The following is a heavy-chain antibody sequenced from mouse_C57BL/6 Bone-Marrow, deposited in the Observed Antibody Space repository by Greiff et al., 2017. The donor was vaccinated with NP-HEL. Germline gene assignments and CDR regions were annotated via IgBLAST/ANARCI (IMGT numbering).Heavy chain of an antibody. CDR2: FYPGSGSI. CDR1: GYTFTEYT. V-gene: IGHV1-62-2*01. J-gene: IGHJ2*01. Sequence: VQLKESGAELVKPGASVKLSCKASGYTFTEYTIHWVKQRSGQGLEWIGWFYPGSGSIKYNEKFKDKATLTADKSSSTVYMELSRLTSEDSAVYFCARHEGGYGSGHYFDYWGQGTTLTVSS. CDR3: ARHEGGYGSGHYFDY. D-gene: IGHD1-1*01.